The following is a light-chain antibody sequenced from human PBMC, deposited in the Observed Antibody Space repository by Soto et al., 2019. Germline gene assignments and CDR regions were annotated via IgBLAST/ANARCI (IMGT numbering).Light chain of an antibody. Sequence: DVVMTQSPLSLPVSLGQPASISCRSSQSLVYDDGNIYLNWFQQRPGQPPKRLLYKVSNRDSGVPDRFSGSGSGTEFTLKISRVEAEDVGVYYCMQGAHRPLTFGGGTKVEIK. CDR2: KVS. CDR3: MQGAHRPLT. J-gene: IGKJ4*01. CDR1: QSLVYDDGNIY. V-gene: IGKV2-30*01.